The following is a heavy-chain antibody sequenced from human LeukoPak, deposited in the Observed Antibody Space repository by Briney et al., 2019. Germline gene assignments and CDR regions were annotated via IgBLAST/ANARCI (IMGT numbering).Heavy chain of an antibody. CDR3: AKAVNSRRRGVPPGVSPPYYFDY. D-gene: IGHD3-10*01. CDR1: GFTFSSYG. CDR2: ISGSGGST. V-gene: IGHV3-23*01. J-gene: IGHJ4*02. Sequence: GGSLRLSCAASGFTFSSYGMHWVRQAPGKGLEWVSAISGSGGSTYYADSVKGRFTISRDNSKNTLYLQMNSLRAEDTAVYYCAKAVNSRRRGVPPGVSPPYYFDYWGQGTLVTVSS.